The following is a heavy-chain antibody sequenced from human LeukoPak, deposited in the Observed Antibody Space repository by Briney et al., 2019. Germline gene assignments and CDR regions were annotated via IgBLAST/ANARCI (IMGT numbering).Heavy chain of an antibody. CDR1: GFTFSSYS. Sequence: GGSLRLSCAASGFTFSSYSMNWVRQAPGKGLEWVSSISSSSSYIYYADSVKGRFTISRDNAKNSLYLQMNSLRAEDTAVYYCATRGDYVWGSYPTIFDYWGQGTLVTVSS. J-gene: IGHJ4*02. CDR3: ATRGDYVWGSYPTIFDY. CDR2: ISSSSSYI. V-gene: IGHV3-21*01. D-gene: IGHD3-16*02.